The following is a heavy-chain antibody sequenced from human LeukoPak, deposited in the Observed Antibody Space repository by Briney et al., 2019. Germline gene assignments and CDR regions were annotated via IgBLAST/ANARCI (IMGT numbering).Heavy chain of an antibody. CDR1: GFTFSSYG. CDR3: AGDPIIAAAGTVDY. D-gene: IGHD6-13*01. J-gene: IGHJ4*02. CDR2: ISYDGSNK. V-gene: IGHV3-30*03. Sequence: GGSLRLSCAASGFTFSSYGMHWVRQAPGKGLEWVAVISYDGSNKYYADSVKGRFTISRDNSKNTLYPQMNSLRAEDTDVYYCAGDPIIAAAGTVDYWGQGTLVTVSS.